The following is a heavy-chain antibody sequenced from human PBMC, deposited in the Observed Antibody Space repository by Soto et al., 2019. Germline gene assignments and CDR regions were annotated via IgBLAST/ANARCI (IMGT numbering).Heavy chain of an antibody. V-gene: IGHV4-31*03. Sequence: SETLSLTCTVSGGSISSGGYYWSWIRQHPGKGLEWIGYIYYSGSTYYNPSLKSRVTISVDTSKNQFSLKLSSVTAADTAVYYCAREDRRQYCSGGSCVRRFDYWGQGTLVTVSS. CDR3: AREDRRQYCSGGSCVRRFDY. CDR2: IYYSGST. D-gene: IGHD2-15*01. J-gene: IGHJ4*02. CDR1: GGSISSGGYY.